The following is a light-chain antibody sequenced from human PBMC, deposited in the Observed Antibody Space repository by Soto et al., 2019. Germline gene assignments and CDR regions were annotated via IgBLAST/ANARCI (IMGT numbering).Light chain of an antibody. J-gene: IGKJ3*01. CDR3: QQYNNWPRT. CDR1: QSVSSN. V-gene: IGKV3-15*01. CDR2: GAS. Sequence: VMTQSPVTLSVSPGERATLSCRASQSVSSNLAWYQQKPGQAPRLLIYGASTRATAIPARFSGSGSGTEFTLTISSLQSEDFAVYYCQQYNNWPRTFGPGTKVDI.